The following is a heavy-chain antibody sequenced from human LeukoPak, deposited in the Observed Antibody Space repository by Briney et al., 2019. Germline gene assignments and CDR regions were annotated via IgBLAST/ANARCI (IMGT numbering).Heavy chain of an antibody. V-gene: IGHV5-51*01. J-gene: IGHJ3*02. D-gene: IGHD3-22*01. CDR2: IYPGDSDP. CDR1: GYSFTNYW. Sequence: GESLKISCKGSGYSFTNYWIAWVRQMPGKGLEWMGIIYPGDSDPRYSPSFQGQVTISADKSISTAFLQWSSLKASDTAMYYCARRIVVAAFDIWGQGTMVTVSS. CDR3: ARRIVVAAFDI.